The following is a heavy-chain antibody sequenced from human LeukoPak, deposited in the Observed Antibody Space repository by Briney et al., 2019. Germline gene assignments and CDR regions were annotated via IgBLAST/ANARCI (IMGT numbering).Heavy chain of an antibody. V-gene: IGHV3-21*01. CDR3: ARDRNYDGSVYYEDDYFDY. CDR1: GFTFSNYT. D-gene: IGHD3-22*01. J-gene: IGHJ4*02. Sequence: GGSLRLSCAASGFTFSNYTMNWVRQAPGKGLEWVSSISSSSSYIHYADSVKGRFSISRDNAKNSHYLQMNSLRAEDTAVYYCARDRNYDGSVYYEDDYFDYWGQGTLVTVSS. CDR2: ISSSSSYI.